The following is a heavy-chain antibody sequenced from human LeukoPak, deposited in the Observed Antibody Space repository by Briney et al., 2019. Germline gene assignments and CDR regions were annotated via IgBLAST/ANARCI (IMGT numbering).Heavy chain of an antibody. D-gene: IGHD3-22*01. V-gene: IGHV1-2*02. CDR2: INPNSGGT. CDR3: ANMYYYDSSGYYPLGY. J-gene: IGHJ4*02. Sequence: ASVKVSCKASGYTFTGYYMHWVRQAPGQGLEWMGWINPNSGGTNYAQKFQGRVTMTRDTSISTAYMELSSLRSEDTAVYYCANMYYYDSSGYYPLGYWGQGTLVTVSS. CDR1: GYTFTGYY.